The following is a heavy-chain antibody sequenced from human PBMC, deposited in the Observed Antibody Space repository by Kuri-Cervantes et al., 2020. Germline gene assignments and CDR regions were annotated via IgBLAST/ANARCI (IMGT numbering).Heavy chain of an antibody. D-gene: IGHD6-19*01. Sequence: SVKVSCKASGFTFTSSAVQWVRQARGQRLEWIGWIVVGSGNTNYAQKFQGRVTITRDTSASTAYIELSSLRSEDTAVYYCARDKRSSWRESSGWYFDYWGQGTLVTVSS. J-gene: IGHJ4*02. V-gene: IGHV1-58*01. CDR2: IVVGSGNT. CDR1: GFTFTSSA. CDR3: ARDKRSSWRESSGWYFDY.